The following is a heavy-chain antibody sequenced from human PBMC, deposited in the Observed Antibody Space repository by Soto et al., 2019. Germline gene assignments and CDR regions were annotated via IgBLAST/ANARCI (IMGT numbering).Heavy chain of an antibody. V-gene: IGHV4-59*08. CDR2: IYYSGST. CDR3: VRFSWYFDL. CDR1: GGSISSYY. Sequence: QVQLQESGPGLVKPSETLSLTCTVSGGSISSYYWSWIRQPPGKGLEWIGYIYYSGSTNYNPSLKTPLTISVDTSKNQFSLKLSSVTAADTAVYFCVRFSWYFDLWGRGNLVTVSA. J-gene: IGHJ2*01.